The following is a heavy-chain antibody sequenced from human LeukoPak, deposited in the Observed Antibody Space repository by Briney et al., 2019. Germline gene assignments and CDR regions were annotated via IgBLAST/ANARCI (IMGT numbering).Heavy chain of an antibody. Sequence: SVKVSCKASGYTFTSYYMHWVRQAPGQGLEWMGGIIPIFGTANYAQKFQGRVTITADESTSTAYMELSSLRSEDTAVYYCARVWAAAGFDYWGQGTLVTVSS. CDR3: ARVWAAAGFDY. V-gene: IGHV1-69*13. J-gene: IGHJ4*02. D-gene: IGHD6-13*01. CDR1: GYTFTSYY. CDR2: IIPIFGTA.